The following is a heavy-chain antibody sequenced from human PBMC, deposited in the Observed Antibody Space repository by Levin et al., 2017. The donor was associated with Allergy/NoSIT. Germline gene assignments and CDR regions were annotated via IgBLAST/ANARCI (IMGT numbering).Heavy chain of an antibody. V-gene: IGHV3-43*01. CDR1: GFTFDDYT. Sequence: GESLKISCAASGFTFDDYTMHWVRQAPGKGLEWVSLISWDGGSTYYADSVKGRFTISRDNSKNSLYLQMNSLRTEDTALYYCAKESDIILGIAAAGQSGYFDYWGQGTLVTVSS. CDR3: AKESDIILGIAAAGQSGYFDY. D-gene: IGHD6-13*01. CDR2: ISWDGGST. J-gene: IGHJ4*02.